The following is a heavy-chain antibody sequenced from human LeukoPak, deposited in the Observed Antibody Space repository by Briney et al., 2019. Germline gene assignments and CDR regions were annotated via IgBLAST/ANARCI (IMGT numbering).Heavy chain of an antibody. V-gene: IGHV1-8*01. CDR2: MNPNSGNT. J-gene: IGHJ5*02. Sequence: ASVNVSCKASGYTFTSYDINWVRQATGQGLEWMGWMNPNSGNTGYAQKFQGRVTMTRNTSISTAYMELSSLRSEDTAVYYCARGVVVAATGDWFDPWGQGTLVTVSS. CDR1: GYTFTSYD. D-gene: IGHD2-15*01. CDR3: ARGVVVAATGDWFDP.